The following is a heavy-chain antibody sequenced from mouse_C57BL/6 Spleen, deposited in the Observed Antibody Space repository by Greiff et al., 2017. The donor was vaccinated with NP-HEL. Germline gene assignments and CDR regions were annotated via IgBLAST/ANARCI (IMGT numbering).Heavy chain of an antibody. J-gene: IGHJ4*01. CDR2: ISDGGSYT. CDR1: GFTFSSYA. D-gene: IGHD2-1*01. CDR3: ARENYPDAMDY. V-gene: IGHV5-4*01. Sequence: EVHLVESGGGLVKPGGSLKLSCAASGFTFSSYAMSWVRQTPEKRLEWVATISDGGSYTYYPDNVKGRFTISRDNAKNNLYLQMSHLKSEDTAMYYCARENYPDAMDYWGQGTSVTVSS.